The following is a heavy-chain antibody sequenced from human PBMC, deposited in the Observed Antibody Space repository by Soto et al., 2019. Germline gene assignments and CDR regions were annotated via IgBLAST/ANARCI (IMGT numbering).Heavy chain of an antibody. V-gene: IGHV3-23*01. CDR3: AKDSNKYSSSLRGRYFDY. D-gene: IGHD4-4*01. J-gene: IGHJ4*02. CDR1: GFPFSSYV. Sequence: GGSLRLSCAASGFPFSSYVMSWVRQAPGKGLEWVSGISGGGSNTFYADYVKGRFTISIDNSKNTLLLQMNSLGAEDTAVYYCAKDSNKYSSSLRGRYFDYWGQGIGVTVSS. CDR2: ISGGGSNT.